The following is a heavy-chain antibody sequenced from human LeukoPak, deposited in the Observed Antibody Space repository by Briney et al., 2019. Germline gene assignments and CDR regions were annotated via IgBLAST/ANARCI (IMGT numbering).Heavy chain of an antibody. D-gene: IGHD6-13*01. V-gene: IGHV4-34*01. Sequence: PSETLSLTCAVYGGSFSGYYWSWIRQPPGKGLEWIGEINHSGSTNYNPSLKSRVTISVDTSKDQFSLKLSSVTAADTAVYYCARVAAGPWYYYGMDVWGQGTTVTVSS. CDR2: INHSGST. CDR1: GGSFSGYY. J-gene: IGHJ6*02. CDR3: ARVAAGPWYYYGMDV.